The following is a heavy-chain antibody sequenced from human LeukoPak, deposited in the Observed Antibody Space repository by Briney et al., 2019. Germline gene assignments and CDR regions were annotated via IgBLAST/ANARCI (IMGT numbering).Heavy chain of an antibody. D-gene: IGHD3-16*01. V-gene: IGHV3-21*01. J-gene: IGHJ6*02. CDR1: GFTFSSYS. CDR2: ISSSSSYI. Sequence: PGGSLRLSCAASGFTFSSYSMNWVRQAPGKGLEWVSSISSSSSYIYYADSVKGRFTISRDNAKNSLYLQMNSLRAEDTAVYYCARDGGQTPDSMDVWGQGTTVTVSS. CDR3: ARDGGQTPDSMDV.